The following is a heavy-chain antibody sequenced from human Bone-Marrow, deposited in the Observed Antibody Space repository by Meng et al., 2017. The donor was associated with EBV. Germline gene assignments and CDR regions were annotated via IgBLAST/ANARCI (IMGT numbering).Heavy chain of an antibody. D-gene: IGHD6-6*01. V-gene: IGHV4-34*01. Sequence: QAQSQQWASGLLKPADTLSLTWAFSGGSFCGYYWCWIRQPPGKGLEWIGESNHSGRNNYNPSLKSRVTISVDTSKNQFSLKLSSVTAADTAVYYCAREVYNWFDPWGQGTLVTVSS. CDR3: AREVYNWFDP. J-gene: IGHJ5*02. CDR1: GGSFCGYY. CDR2: SNHSGRN.